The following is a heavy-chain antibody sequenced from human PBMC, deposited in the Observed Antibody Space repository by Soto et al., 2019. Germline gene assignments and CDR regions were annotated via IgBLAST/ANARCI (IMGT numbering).Heavy chain of an antibody. CDR3: ARGRGGHFDS. D-gene: IGHD3-10*01. Sequence: SETLSLTCNFSCGSMNFYYWMWIRQPPGKGLEWIGSVYDTGTTSYNSSLKSRVTMSVDTSKSQFSLNLISVTAADTAVYYCARGRGGHFDSWGQGTLVTVSS. CDR1: CGSMNFYY. J-gene: IGHJ4*02. V-gene: IGHV4-59*01. CDR2: VYDTGTT.